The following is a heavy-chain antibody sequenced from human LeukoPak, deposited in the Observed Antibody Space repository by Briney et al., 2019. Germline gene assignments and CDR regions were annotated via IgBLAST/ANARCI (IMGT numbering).Heavy chain of an antibody. V-gene: IGHV3-21*01. D-gene: IGHD3-16*01. CDR1: GFTFSSYS. CDR2: ISSSSSYI. CDR3: ARALLGPPFYYYMDV. Sequence: PGGSLRLSCAASGFTFSSYSMNWVRQAPGKGLEWVSSISSSSSYIYYADSVKGRFTISRDNAKNSLYLQMNSLRAEDTAVYYCARALLGPPFYYYMDVWGKGTTVTVSS. J-gene: IGHJ6*03.